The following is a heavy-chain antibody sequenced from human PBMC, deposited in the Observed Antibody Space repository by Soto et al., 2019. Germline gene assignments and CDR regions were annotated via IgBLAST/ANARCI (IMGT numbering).Heavy chain of an antibody. D-gene: IGHD3-10*01. J-gene: IGHJ3*01. V-gene: IGHV3-74*01. CDR2: VHSDGTTT. CDR1: GFTFDYYW. Sequence: HPGGSLRLSCAASGFTFDYYWMHWVRQAPGKGLVWVSRVHSDGTTTTYADSVKGRFTISRDNARNTVYLQMSILRAEDTAIYYCARGDRGGFDLWGHGTVVTVSS. CDR3: ARGDRGGFDL.